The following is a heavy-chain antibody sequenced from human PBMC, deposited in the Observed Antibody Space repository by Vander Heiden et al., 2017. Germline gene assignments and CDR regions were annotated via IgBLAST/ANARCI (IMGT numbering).Heavy chain of an antibody. J-gene: IGHJ4*02. CDR2: ISGSGGST. CDR3: AKDIVGYCSSSSCSFDY. CDR1: GFTFSSYA. V-gene: IGHV3-23*01. D-gene: IGHD2-2*01. Sequence: EVQLLESGGGLVQPGGSLRLSCAASGFTFSSYAMSWVRQAPGKGLELVSAISGSGGSTYYADSVKGRFTISRDNSKNTLYLQMNSLRAEDTAVYYCAKDIVGYCSSSSCSFDYWGQGTLVTVSS.